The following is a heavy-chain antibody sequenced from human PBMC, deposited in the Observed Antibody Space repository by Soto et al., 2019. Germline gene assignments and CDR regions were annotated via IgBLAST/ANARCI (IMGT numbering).Heavy chain of an antibody. CDR2: ISSSSSYI. J-gene: IGHJ6*02. V-gene: IGHV3-21*01. CDR1: GFTFSSYS. CDR3: ARDPSQVTYGMDV. Sequence: VGSLRFSCAASGFTFSSYSMNWVRQAPGKGLEWVSSISSSSSYIYYADSVKGRFTISRDNAKNSLYLQMNSLRAEDTAVYYCARDPSQVTYGMDVWGQGTTVTVSS. D-gene: IGHD4-4*01.